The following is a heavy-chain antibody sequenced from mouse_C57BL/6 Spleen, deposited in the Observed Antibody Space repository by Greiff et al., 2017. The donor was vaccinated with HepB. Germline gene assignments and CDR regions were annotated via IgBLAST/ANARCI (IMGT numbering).Heavy chain of an antibody. J-gene: IGHJ2*01. V-gene: IGHV1-82*01. CDR1: GYAFSSSW. CDR2: IYPGDGDT. CDR3: ASSWGFCFDY. D-gene: IGHD4-1*01. Sequence: QVQLQQSGPELVKPGASVKISCKASGYAFSSSWMNWVKQRPGKGLEWIGRIYPGDGDTNYKGKFKGKATLTADKSSSTAYMQLSSLTSEDSAVYFCASSWGFCFDYWGQGTTLTVSS.